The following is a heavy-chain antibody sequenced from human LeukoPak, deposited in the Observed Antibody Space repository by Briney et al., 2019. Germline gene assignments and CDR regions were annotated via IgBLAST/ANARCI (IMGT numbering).Heavy chain of an antibody. CDR2: ISTYNGNT. Sequence: ASVKVSCKASGYTFTSYSFSWARQAPGQGLEWMGWISTYNGNTNYAQKFQGRVTMTTDTSTSTAYMELRSLTSDDTAVYYCARDSVYSSGTYGLWGQGTLVTVSS. CDR3: ARDSVYSSGTYGL. J-gene: IGHJ4*02. CDR1: GYTFTSYS. D-gene: IGHD3-10*01. V-gene: IGHV1-18*01.